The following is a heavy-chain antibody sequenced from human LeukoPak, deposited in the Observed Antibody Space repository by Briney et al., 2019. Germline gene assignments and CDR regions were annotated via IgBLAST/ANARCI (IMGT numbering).Heavy chain of an antibody. CDR1: GGSFSGYY. Sequence: SETLSLTCAVYGGSFSGYYWNWIRQPPGKGLEWIGEVNYGGRTNYTPSLKSRVSISVDTSKNQFSLKLSSVTAADTAVYYCARGSRKLVRGVPSSPYYFDYWGQGTLVTVSS. CDR3: ARGSRKLVRGVPSSPYYFDY. CDR2: VNYGGRT. J-gene: IGHJ4*02. V-gene: IGHV4-34*01. D-gene: IGHD3-10*01.